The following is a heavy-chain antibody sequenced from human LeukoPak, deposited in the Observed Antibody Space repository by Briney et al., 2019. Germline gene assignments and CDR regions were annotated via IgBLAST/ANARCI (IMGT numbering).Heavy chain of an antibody. CDR2: IKARRAGGTT. J-gene: IGHJ5*02. V-gene: IGHV3-15*01. CDR1: GFTFSDDW. D-gene: IGHD3-10*01. CDR3: TRGHYGP. Sequence: GGSLRLSCAASGFTFSDDWMNWVRQAPGKGAEWVGYIKARRAGGTTDYAAPVGGRFTISRDDSRSILYLQMNNLKTEDTALYDCTRGHYGPWGLGTLVTVSS.